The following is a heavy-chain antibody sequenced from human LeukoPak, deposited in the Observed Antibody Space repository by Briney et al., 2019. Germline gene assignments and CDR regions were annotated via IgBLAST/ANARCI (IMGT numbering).Heavy chain of an antibody. CDR1: GYTFTSYY. D-gene: IGHD3-10*01. CDR3: ARDVSRFGEFDY. V-gene: IGHV1-46*01. Sequence: GASVKVSCKASGYTFTSYYMHWVRQAPGQGLEWMGIINPSGGSTGYAQKFQGRVTMTRDMSTSTVYMELSSLRSEDTAVYYCARDVSRFGEFDYWGQGTLVTVSS. CDR2: INPSGGST. J-gene: IGHJ4*02.